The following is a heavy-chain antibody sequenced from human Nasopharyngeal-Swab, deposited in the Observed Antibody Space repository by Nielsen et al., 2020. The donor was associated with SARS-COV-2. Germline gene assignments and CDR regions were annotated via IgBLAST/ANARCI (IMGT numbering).Heavy chain of an antibody. D-gene: IGHD2-21*01. CDR3: AKAPYLRGLDV. CDR1: GFTFSSYA. Sequence: GGSLRLSCPTSGFTFSSYAISWVRQAPGKGLEWVSGISFGGVTTYYADSVKDRFTISRDNSKNTLYMQTNSLRVEDTAVYYCAKAPYLRGLDVWGQGTTVTVSS. J-gene: IGHJ6*02. V-gene: IGHV3-23*01. CDR2: ISFGGVTT.